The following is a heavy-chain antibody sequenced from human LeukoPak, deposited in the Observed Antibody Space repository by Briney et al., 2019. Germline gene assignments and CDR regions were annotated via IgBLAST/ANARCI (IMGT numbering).Heavy chain of an antibody. J-gene: IGHJ6*02. CDR3: AKRYCTGTSCSYYHYYGMDV. D-gene: IGHD2-2*01. Sequence: GGSLRLSCAASGFTFSSYAMSWVRQAPGKGLEWVSAISGGGGSTYYADSVKGRFTISRDNSKNTLFLQMNSLRAEDTAVYYCAKRYCTGTSCSYYHYYGMDVWGQGTTVTVSS. CDR2: ISGGGGST. CDR1: GFTFSSYA. V-gene: IGHV3-23*01.